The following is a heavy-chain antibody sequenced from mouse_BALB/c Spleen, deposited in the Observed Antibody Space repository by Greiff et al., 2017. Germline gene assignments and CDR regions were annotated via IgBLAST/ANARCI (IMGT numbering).Heavy chain of an antibody. CDR1: GYSITSGYY. D-gene: IGHD1-1*01. J-gene: IGHJ2*01. Sequence: EVKLMESGPGLVKPSQSLSLTCSVTGYSITSGYYWNWIRQFPGNKLEWMCYISYDGSNNYNPSLKNRISITRDTSKNQFFLKLNSVTTEDTATYYCAREGGSSFDYWGQGTTLTVSS. CDR3: AREGGSSFDY. CDR2: ISYDGSN. V-gene: IGHV3-6*02.